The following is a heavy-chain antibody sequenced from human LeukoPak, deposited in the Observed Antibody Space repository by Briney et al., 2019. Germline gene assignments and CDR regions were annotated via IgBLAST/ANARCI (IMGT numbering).Heavy chain of an antibody. J-gene: IGHJ4*02. D-gene: IGHD3-9*01. Sequence: SETLSLTCAVYGGSFRGYYWSWIRQPPGKGLEWIGEINHSGSTNYNPSLKSRVTISVDTSKNQFSLKLSSVTAADTAVYYCALQYYDMLTGYYSDYWGQGTLVTVSS. CDR1: GGSFRGYY. V-gene: IGHV4-34*01. CDR3: ALQYYDMLTGYYSDY. CDR2: INHSGST.